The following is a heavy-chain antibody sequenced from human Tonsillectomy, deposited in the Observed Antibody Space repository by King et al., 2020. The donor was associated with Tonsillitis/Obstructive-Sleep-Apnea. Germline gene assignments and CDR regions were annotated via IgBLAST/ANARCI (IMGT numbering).Heavy chain of an antibody. V-gene: IGHV4-59*08. D-gene: IGHD1-26*01. Sequence: QLQESGPGLVKPSETLSLTCTVSGGSISSYYWSWIRKPPGKGMEWNGYIYYSGSTNYNPSLKSRVTISVDTSKNQFSLMLRSVTAADTAVYYCARHGSGTYYRGFDYWGQGTLVTVSS. CDR2: IYYSGST. CDR3: ARHGSGTYYRGFDY. J-gene: IGHJ4*02. CDR1: GGSISSYY.